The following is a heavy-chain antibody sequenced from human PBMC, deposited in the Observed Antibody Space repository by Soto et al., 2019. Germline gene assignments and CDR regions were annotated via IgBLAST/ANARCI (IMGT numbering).Heavy chain of an antibody. CDR1: GFSFSSSG. CDR3: ARFGGSTYYDILTGGFDP. V-gene: IGHV3-23*01. Sequence: GGSLRLSCAASGFSFSSSGMHWVRQTPGKGLEWVSAISGSGGSTHYADTVKGRFTISRDSSKNMLYLQMNSVRVEDTATYYCARFGGSTYYDILTGGFDPWGQGTLVTVSS. D-gene: IGHD3-9*01. J-gene: IGHJ5*02. CDR2: ISGSGGST.